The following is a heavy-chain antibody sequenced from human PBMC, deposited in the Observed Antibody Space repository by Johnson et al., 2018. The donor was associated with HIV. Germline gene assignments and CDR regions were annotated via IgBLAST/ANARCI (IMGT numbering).Heavy chain of an antibody. Sequence: VQLVESGGGVVRPGGSLRLSCAASGFTFDDYGMSWVRQAPGKGLEWVSGIRWHSGSMGYADSVKGRFTISRDNAKNSLYLQMNSLIAEDTALYYCAKDMLERPHDAFDIWGQGTMVTVSS. CDR1: GFTFDDYG. J-gene: IGHJ3*02. D-gene: IGHD1-1*01. V-gene: IGHV3-20*04. CDR3: AKDMLERPHDAFDI. CDR2: IRWHSGSM.